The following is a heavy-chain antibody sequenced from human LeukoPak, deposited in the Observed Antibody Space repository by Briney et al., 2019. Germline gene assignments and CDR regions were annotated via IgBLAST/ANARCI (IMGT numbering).Heavy chain of an antibody. Sequence: GGSLRLSCAASGFTFSSYSMNWVRQAPGKGLEWVSSISSSSSYTYYADSVKGRFTISRDNAKNSLYLQMNSLRAEDTAVYYCARAPGYCTNGVCSAGYYGMDVWGQGTTVTVSS. J-gene: IGHJ6*02. CDR3: ARAPGYCTNGVCSAGYYGMDV. CDR2: ISSSSSYT. D-gene: IGHD2-8*01. V-gene: IGHV3-21*01. CDR1: GFTFSSYS.